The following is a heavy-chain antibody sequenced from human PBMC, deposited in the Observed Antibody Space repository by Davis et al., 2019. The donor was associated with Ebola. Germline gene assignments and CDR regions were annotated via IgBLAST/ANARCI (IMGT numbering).Heavy chain of an antibody. D-gene: IGHD4-11*01. CDR3: AAQLYYYYGMDV. CDR1: GYGFADYW. J-gene: IGHJ6*02. CDR2: IYPGDSDT. Sequence: GESLKISCKGSGYGFADYWIAWVRQTPGKGLEWMGIIYPGDSDTRYNPSFQGQVTISADKSITTAYLQWSSLEASDTAMYYCAAQLYYYYGMDVWGQGTTVTVSS. V-gene: IGHV5-51*01.